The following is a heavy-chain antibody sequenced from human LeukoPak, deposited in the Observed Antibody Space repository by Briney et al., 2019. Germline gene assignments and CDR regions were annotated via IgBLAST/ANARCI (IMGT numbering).Heavy chain of an antibody. Sequence: SETLSLTCTVSGGSISNSSYYWRWIRQPPGRGLEWIGSIYNSGNTYYNPSLKSRISITLDTSKNQFPLKLSSGPAAEMAVYYCARLIAVVAGNSEPDYWGQGPLVTVS. CDR1: GGSISNSSYY. D-gene: IGHD2-15*01. CDR2: IYNSGNT. V-gene: IGHV4-39*01. CDR3: ARLIAVVAGNSEPDY. J-gene: IGHJ4*02.